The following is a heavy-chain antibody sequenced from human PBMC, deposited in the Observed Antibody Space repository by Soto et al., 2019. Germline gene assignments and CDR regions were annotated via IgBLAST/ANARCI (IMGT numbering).Heavy chain of an antibody. Sequence: GGSLRLSCAASGFTFSSYWMSWVRQAPGKGLEWVANIKQDGSEKYYVDSVKGRFTISRDNAKNSLYLQMNSLRAEDTAVYYCARVGKWLVDYYYYGMDVWGQGTTVTVSS. CDR1: GFTFSSYW. CDR2: IKQDGSEK. CDR3: ARVGKWLVDYYYYGMDV. J-gene: IGHJ6*02. D-gene: IGHD6-19*01. V-gene: IGHV3-7*03.